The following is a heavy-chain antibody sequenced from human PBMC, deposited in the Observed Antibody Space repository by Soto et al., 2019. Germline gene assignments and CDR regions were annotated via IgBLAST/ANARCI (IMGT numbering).Heavy chain of an antibody. CDR2: IRFDGSDE. D-gene: IGHD1-26*01. J-gene: IGHJ4*02. Sequence: QVQLVESGGGVVQPGGSLRLSCAASASIFKGNGMHWVRQAPGKGLEWVAIIRFDGSDEHYGDSVEGRFTISRDNSKNMLYLQMNSLRVEDTAVYYCARDGVGATTFFGFLDYWGQGTLVTVSS. CDR3: ARDGVGATTFFGFLDY. CDR1: ASIFKGNG. V-gene: IGHV3-33*08.